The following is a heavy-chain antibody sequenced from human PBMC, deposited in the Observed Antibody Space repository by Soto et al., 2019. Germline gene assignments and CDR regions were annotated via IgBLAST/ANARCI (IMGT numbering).Heavy chain of an antibody. Sequence: GGSLRLSCAASGFTFSSYSMNWVRQAPGKGLEWVSSISSSSSYIYYADSVKGRFTISRDNAKNSLYLQMNSLRAEDTAVYYCARGGRYDFGSYYYYGMDVWGQGTTVTVSS. V-gene: IGHV3-21*01. J-gene: IGHJ6*02. D-gene: IGHD3-3*01. CDR2: ISSSSSYI. CDR3: ARGGRYDFGSYYYYGMDV. CDR1: GFTFSSYS.